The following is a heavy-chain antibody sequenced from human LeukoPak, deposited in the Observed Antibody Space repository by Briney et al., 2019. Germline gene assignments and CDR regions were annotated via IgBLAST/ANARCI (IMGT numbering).Heavy chain of an antibody. CDR3: ARQNYYGDYYYGMDV. CDR2: IYYSGST. CDR1: GGSISSYY. J-gene: IGHJ6*02. D-gene: IGHD4-17*01. Sequence: SETLSLTCTVSGGSISSYYWSWIRQPPGKGLEWIGYIYYSGSTNYNPSLKSRVTISVDTSKNQFSLKLSSVTAADTAVYYCARQNYYGDYYYGMDVWGQGTTVTVSS. V-gene: IGHV4-59*08.